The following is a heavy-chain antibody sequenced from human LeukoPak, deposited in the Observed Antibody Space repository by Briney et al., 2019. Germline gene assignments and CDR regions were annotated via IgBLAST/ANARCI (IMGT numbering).Heavy chain of an antibody. CDR1: GNTLSELS. V-gene: IGHV1-24*01. CDR2: FDPEDGKT. D-gene: IGHD2-8*01. Sequence: ASVKASCKVSGNTLSELSLHWVRQAPGKGLEWMGGFDPEDGKTIYAQKFQGRVTMTEDTSTDTAYMELSSLRSEDSAVYYCASLMVGYYMDVWGKGTTVTVSS. CDR3: ASLMVGYYMDV. J-gene: IGHJ6*03.